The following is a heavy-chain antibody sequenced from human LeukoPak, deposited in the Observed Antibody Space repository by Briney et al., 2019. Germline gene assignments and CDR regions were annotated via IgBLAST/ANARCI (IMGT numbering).Heavy chain of an antibody. CDR2: IYYSGST. CDR3: ARGGSGWYRGYFDY. J-gene: IGHJ4*02. D-gene: IGHD6-19*01. CDR1: GGSISSYY. V-gene: IGHV4-59*01. Sequence: SEPLSLTCTVSGGSISSYYWSWLRQPPGKGLEWIGYIYYSGSTNYNPSLKSRVTISVDTSKDQFSLKLSSVTAADTAVYYCARGGSGWYRGYFDYWGQGTLVTVSS.